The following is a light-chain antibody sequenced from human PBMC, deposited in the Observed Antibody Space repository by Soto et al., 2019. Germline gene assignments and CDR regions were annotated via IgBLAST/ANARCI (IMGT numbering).Light chain of an antibody. J-gene: IGLJ2*01. CDR2: EGT. Sequence: QSALTQPASVSGSPGQSITISCTGTSSDVGNSNFVSWYQHHPGKAPKLMIYEGTKLSSGVSNRFSGSKSGNTASLTISGLQAEDEAEYYCCSYAGSRTHVLFGGGTKVTVL. V-gene: IGLV2-23*01. CDR1: SSDVGNSNF. CDR3: CSYAGSRTHVL.